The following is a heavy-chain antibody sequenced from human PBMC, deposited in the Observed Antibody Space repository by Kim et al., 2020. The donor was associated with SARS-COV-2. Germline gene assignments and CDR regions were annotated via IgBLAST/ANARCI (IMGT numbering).Heavy chain of an antibody. CDR1: GGSISSGGYY. V-gene: IGHV4-31*03. CDR3: ARASRGYDQRPFDY. Sequence: SETLSLTCTVSGGSISSGGYYWSWIRQHPGKGLEWIGYIYYSGSTYYNPSLKSRVTISVDTSKNQFSLKLSSVTAADTAVYYCARASRGYDQRPFDYWGQGTLVTVSS. CDR2: IYYSGST. J-gene: IGHJ4*02. D-gene: IGHD5-12*01.